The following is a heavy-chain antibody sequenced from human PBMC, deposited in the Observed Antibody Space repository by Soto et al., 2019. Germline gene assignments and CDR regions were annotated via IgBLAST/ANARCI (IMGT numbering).Heavy chain of an antibody. D-gene: IGHD3-16*02. CDR3: AKGHTVGGGIDHPAFDI. CDR2: INWNSGSI. V-gene: IGHV3-9*01. Sequence: EVQLVESGGGLVQPGRSLRLSCAASGFTFDDYGMHWVRQAPGKGLAWVSGINWNSGSIGYADSVKGRFTISRDNAKNSLSLEMHSLRAEDTALFYCAKGHTVGGGIDHPAFDIWGQGTMVTVSS. J-gene: IGHJ3*02. CDR1: GFTFDDYG.